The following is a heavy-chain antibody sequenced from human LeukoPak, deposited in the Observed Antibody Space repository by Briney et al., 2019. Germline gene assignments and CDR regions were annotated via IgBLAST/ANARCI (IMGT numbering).Heavy chain of an antibody. CDR1: GFTFSSYA. CDR2: ISYDGGNK. CDR3: ARGSLSPYYDSSDFRYTLPDY. J-gene: IGHJ4*02. Sequence: GGSLRLSCAASGFTFSSYAMHWVRQAPGKGLEWVAVISYDGGNKYYADSVKGRFTISRDNSKNTLYLQMNSLRAEDTAVYYCARGSLSPYYDSSDFRYTLPDYWGQGTLVTVSS. V-gene: IGHV3-30*04. D-gene: IGHD3-22*01.